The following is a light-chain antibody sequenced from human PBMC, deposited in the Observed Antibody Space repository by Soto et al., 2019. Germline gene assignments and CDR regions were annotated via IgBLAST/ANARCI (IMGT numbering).Light chain of an antibody. CDR1: SSNIGSNY. CDR2: RNN. CDR3: CSYSATTTVEKV. V-gene: IGLV1-47*01. J-gene: IGLJ1*01. Sequence: QSVLTQPPSASGTPGQRVTISCSGSSSNIGSNYVYWYQQLPGTAPKLLIYRNNQRPSGVPDRFSGSKSGTSASLAISGLRSEDEADYYCCSYSATTTVEKVFGTGTKVTVL.